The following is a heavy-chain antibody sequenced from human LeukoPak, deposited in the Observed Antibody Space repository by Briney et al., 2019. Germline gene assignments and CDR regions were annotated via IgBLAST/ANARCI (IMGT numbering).Heavy chain of an antibody. CDR2: IYYSGST. Sequence: PSETLSLTCTVSGGSISSYYWSWIRQPPGKGLEWIGYIYYSGSTNYNPSLKSRVTISVDTSKNQFSLKLSSVTAADTAVYYCARVTNRDGYKSLANWGQGTLVTVSS. V-gene: IGHV4-59*01. J-gene: IGHJ4*02. CDR1: GGSISSYY. CDR3: ARVTNRDGYKSLAN. D-gene: IGHD5-24*01.